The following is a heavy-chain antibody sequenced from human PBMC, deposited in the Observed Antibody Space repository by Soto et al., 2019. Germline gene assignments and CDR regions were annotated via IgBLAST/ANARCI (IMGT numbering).Heavy chain of an antibody. CDR3: ARVSGEQHYLYYYYGMDV. Sequence: GGSLRLSCAASGFTFSSYEMNWVRQAPGKGLEWVSYISSSGSTIYYADSVKGRFTISRDNAKNSLYLQMNSLRAEDTAVYYCARVSGEQHYLYYYYGMDVWGQGTTVTVS. CDR1: GFTFSSYE. D-gene: IGHD6-13*01. J-gene: IGHJ6*02. V-gene: IGHV3-48*03. CDR2: ISSSGSTI.